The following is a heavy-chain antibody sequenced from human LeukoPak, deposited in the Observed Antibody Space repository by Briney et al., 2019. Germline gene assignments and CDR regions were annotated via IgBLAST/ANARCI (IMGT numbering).Heavy chain of an antibody. CDR1: GYTFTDYY. CDR2: MNPNSGGT. J-gene: IGHJ4*02. Sequence: ASVKVSCKASGYTFTDYYIHWVRQAPGQGLEWMAWMNPNSGGTSYAQKFQGRVTMTRDTSISTAYMELSRLRFDDTAVYYCARNKEGKSLDYWGQETLVTVSS. CDR3: ARNKEGKSLDY. V-gene: IGHV1-2*02.